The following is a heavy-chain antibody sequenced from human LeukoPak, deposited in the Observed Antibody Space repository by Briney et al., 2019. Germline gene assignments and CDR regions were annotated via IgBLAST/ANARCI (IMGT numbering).Heavy chain of an antibody. D-gene: IGHD3-3*01. CDR1: GFTFSIYS. CDR2: ISSSSSYI. J-gene: IGHJ6*02. V-gene: IGHV3-21*01. CDR3: ARGSTSYDFWSGYYPSV. Sequence: PGGSLRLSCAASGFTFSIYSMNWVRQAPGKGLEWVSSISSSSSYIYYADSVKGRFTISRDNAKNSLYLQMNSLRAEDTAVYYCARGSTSYDFWSGYYPSVWGQGTTVTVSS.